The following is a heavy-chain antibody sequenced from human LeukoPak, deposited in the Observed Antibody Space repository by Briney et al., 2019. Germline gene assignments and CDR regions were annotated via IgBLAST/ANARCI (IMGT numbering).Heavy chain of an antibody. Sequence: SETLSLTCTVSGGSISSGDYYWSWIRQPLGKGLEWIGYIYYSGSTYYNPSLKSRVTISVDTSKNQFSLKLSSVTAADTAVYYCARSGSSGYGEDYFDYWGQGTLVTVSS. CDR2: IYYSGST. D-gene: IGHD6-25*01. J-gene: IGHJ4*02. V-gene: IGHV4-30-4*01. CDR3: ARSGSSGYGEDYFDY. CDR1: GGSISSGDYY.